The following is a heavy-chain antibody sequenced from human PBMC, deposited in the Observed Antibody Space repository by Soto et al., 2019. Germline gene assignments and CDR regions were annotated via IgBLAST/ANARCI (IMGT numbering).Heavy chain of an antibody. J-gene: IGHJ5*02. CDR1: GFTFSNYG. CDR2: ISYDGSNT. V-gene: IGHV3-30*18. CDR3: AKEAGSWYNWFDP. D-gene: IGHD6-19*01. Sequence: GGSLRLSCAASGFTFSNYGMHWVRQAPGKGLEWVAVISYDGSNTYYADSVKGRFTISRDNSKNTLYLQMNSLRTEDTAVYYCAKEAGSWYNWFDPWGQGTLVTVSS.